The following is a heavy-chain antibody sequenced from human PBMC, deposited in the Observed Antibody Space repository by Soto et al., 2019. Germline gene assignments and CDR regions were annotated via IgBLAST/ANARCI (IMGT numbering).Heavy chain of an antibody. D-gene: IGHD2-8*01. J-gene: IGHJ4*02. CDR1: GGSIRSYY. Sequence: SETLSLTCTVSGGSIRSYYWNWIRQPPGKGLEWIGYIHDSGSTNYNPSLKSRVTISVDTSKSQFSLNLTSVTAADMAVYFCARAPMLRSGWHPFDSWGQGTLVTVSS. V-gene: IGHV4-59*01. CDR3: ARAPMLRSGWHPFDS. CDR2: IHDSGST.